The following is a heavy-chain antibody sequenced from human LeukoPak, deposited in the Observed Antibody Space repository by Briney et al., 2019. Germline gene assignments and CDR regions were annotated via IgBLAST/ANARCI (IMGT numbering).Heavy chain of an antibody. J-gene: IGHJ3*02. Sequence: ASVKVSCKASGYTFTSHDINWVRQATGQGLEWMGWMNPNSGNTGYAQNFKGRVTMTRNTSISTAYMELSSLRSEDTAVYYCARGILVRGASWAFGIWGQGTVVTVSS. V-gene: IGHV1-8*01. CDR1: GYTFTSHD. CDR3: ARGILVRGASWAFGI. CDR2: MNPNSGNT. D-gene: IGHD3-10*01.